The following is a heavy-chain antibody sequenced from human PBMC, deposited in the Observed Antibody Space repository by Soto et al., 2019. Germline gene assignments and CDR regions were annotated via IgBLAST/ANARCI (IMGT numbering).Heavy chain of an antibody. CDR3: ARHRGYSGYDGRSNGFHP. D-gene: IGHD5-12*01. V-gene: IGHV4-39*01. J-gene: IGHJ5*02. CDR1: VASISSSGYY. Sequence: SKTRSLTCTAFVASISSSGYYWGWIRHPPGKGLERTGRIYYSGSTYYNPTHKSRVPRSVGTSKTQLSRRLSSVTAADSAVYYCARHRGYSGYDGRSNGFHPWGQGTLVTVSS. CDR2: IYYSGST.